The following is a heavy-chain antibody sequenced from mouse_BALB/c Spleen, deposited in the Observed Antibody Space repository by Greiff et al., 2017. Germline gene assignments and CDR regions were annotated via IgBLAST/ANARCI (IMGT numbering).Heavy chain of an antibody. CDR2: ISSGGVST. CDR3: SRPPYDGYYWYFDD. J-gene: IGHJ1*01. D-gene: IGHD2-3*01. CDR1: GFAFSSYD. V-gene: IGHV5-12-1*01. Sequence: DVKLVESGGGLVKPGGSLKLSCAASGFAFSSYDMSWVRQTPEKRLEWVAYISSGGVSTDYPDTVKGRITISRDNAKNTLYLKMSSVKSEDTAMYYCSRPPYDGYYWYFDDWGAGTTVTVAS.